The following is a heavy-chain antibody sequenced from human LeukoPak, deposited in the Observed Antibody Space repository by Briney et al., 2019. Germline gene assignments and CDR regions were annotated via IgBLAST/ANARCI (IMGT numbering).Heavy chain of an antibody. V-gene: IGHV3-53*04. D-gene: IGHD3-10*01. J-gene: IGHJ3*02. Sequence: GSLRLSCAASGFTVGSNYMIWVRQAPGKGLEWVSVIYSGGSTYYADSVKGRFTISRHNSKNTVYLQMNSLRLEDTAVYYCATFSGDLDAFDIWGQGTMVTVSS. CDR3: ATFSGDLDAFDI. CDR1: GFTVGSNY. CDR2: IYSGGST.